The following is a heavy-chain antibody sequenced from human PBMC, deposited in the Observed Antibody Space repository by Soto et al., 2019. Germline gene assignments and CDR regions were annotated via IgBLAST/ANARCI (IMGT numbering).Heavy chain of an antibody. V-gene: IGHV4-30-4*08. CDR1: GGSIGSGDYY. CDR2: IYYSGST. D-gene: IGHD1-1*01. J-gene: IGHJ6*03. CDR3: ARRGSPNGVVASYYYYYMDV. Sequence: PSETLSLTCTVSGGSIGSGDYYWGWIRQHPGKGLEWIGYIYYSGSTNYNPSLKSRVTISVDTSKNQFSLKLSSVTAADTAVYYCARRGSPNGVVASYYYYYMDVWGKGTTVTVSS.